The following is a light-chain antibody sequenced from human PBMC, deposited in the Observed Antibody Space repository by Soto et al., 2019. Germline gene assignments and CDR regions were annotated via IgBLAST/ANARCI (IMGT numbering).Light chain of an antibody. CDR1: SSDVGGFNY. CDR3: ISFAGTNTVV. CDR2: KVN. J-gene: IGLJ1*01. V-gene: IGLV2-8*01. Sequence: QSALTQPPSAPGSPGQSVTISCTGTSSDVGGFNYVSWFQQHPGKAPKLLIYKVNKRPSGVPDRFSGSKSGTTASLTVSGLQADDEADYYCISFAGTNTVVFGTGTKVTVL.